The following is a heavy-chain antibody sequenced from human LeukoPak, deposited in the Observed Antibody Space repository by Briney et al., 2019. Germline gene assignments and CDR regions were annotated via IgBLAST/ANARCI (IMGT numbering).Heavy chain of an antibody. CDR3: ARVRGSGWSGFDY. D-gene: IGHD6-19*01. CDR1: GFTSSSYS. CDR2: ISSSSSYI. Sequence: PGGSLRLSCAASGFTSSSYSMNWVRQAPGKGLEWVSSISSSSSYIYYADSVKGRFTISRDNAKNSLYLQMNSLRAEDTAVYYCARVRGSGWSGFDYWGQGTLVTVSS. V-gene: IGHV3-21*01. J-gene: IGHJ4*02.